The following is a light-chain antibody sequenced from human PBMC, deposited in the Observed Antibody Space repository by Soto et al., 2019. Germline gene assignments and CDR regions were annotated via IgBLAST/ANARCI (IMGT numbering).Light chain of an antibody. J-gene: IGKJ3*01. CDR1: QDISNF. CDR2: DAS. CDR3: QQYDSLPFT. V-gene: IGKV1-33*01. Sequence: IQLTQSPSSLSASVGDRVTITCRASQDISNFLNWYQQKPGKAPKLLTYDASDLETGVPSRFSGSGSGTDFTFTISNLQPEDYATYYCQQYDSLPFTFGPGTKVDIK.